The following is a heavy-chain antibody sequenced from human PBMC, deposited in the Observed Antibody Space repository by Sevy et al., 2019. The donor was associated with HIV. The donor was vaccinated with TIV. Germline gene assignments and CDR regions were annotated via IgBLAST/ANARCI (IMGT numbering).Heavy chain of an antibody. CDR2: IDPKSGGT. V-gene: IGHV1-2*02. D-gene: IGHD1-20*01. CDR3: ARGGSKWNDDYFDY. J-gene: IGHJ4*02. Sequence: ASVKVSCKASGYTFSVKYIHWVRQAPGQGLEWVGWIDPKSGGTSYAQKFQGRVSMTRDTSISTAYMELYWLTSDDTAVYYCARGGSKWNDDYFDYWGQGSLVTVSS. CDR1: GYTFSVKY.